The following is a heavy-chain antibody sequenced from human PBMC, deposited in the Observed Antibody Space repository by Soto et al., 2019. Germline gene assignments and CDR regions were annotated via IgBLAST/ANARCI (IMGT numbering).Heavy chain of an antibody. J-gene: IGHJ4*02. Sequence: PSETLSLTCVVYGESFSGYYWGWFRQPPGKRLEWIGDIDHSGSTHYNPSLKSRLTISEDTSKNHFSLSLSAVTAADAGTYFCSRGRPPRYWGQGTLVTVSS. CDR3: SRGRPPRY. CDR2: IDHSGST. V-gene: IGHV4-34*01. CDR1: GESFSGYY.